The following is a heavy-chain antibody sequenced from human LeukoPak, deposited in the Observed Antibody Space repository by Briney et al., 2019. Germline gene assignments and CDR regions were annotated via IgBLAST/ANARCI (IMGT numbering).Heavy chain of an antibody. J-gene: IGHJ6*03. CDR1: GGTVSSYY. CDR3: ARRHHYYYYMDV. Sequence: SETLSLTCTVSGGTVSSYYWSWVRQPPGKRLEWLGYIYNSGGTNYNPSLNGRVTISVDTSKNQFSLNLSSVTAADTAVYYCARRHHYYYYMDVWGKGTTVTVSS. CDR2: IYNSGGT. V-gene: IGHV4-4*09.